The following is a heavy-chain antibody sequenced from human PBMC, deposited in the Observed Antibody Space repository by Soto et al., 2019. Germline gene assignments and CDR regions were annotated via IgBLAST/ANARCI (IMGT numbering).Heavy chain of an antibody. D-gene: IGHD6-19*01. CDR2: IFYSGST. V-gene: IGHV4-30-4*01. Sequence: PSETLSLTCTVSGGSISSVDYYWSWIRQPPGKSLERIGYIFYSGSTYYNPSLKSRVTISVDTSKNQFSLKLSSVTAADTAVYFCAIVQLAVAGTWYFDYWGQGSLVTVSS. J-gene: IGHJ4*02. CDR1: GGSISSVDYY. CDR3: AIVQLAVAGTWYFDY.